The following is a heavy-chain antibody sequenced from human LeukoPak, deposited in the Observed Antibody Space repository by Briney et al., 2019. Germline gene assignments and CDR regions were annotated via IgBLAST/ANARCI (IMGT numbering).Heavy chain of an antibody. D-gene: IGHD3-22*01. CDR3: ASGYYYDSSGYYNDY. V-gene: IGHV4-34*01. J-gene: IGHJ4*02. CDR2: INHSGST. CDR1: GGSFSGYY. Sequence: SETLSLTCAVYGGSFSGYYWSWIRQPPGKGLEWIGEINHSGSTNYNPSLKSRVTISVDTSKNQFSPKLSSVTAADTAVYYCASGYYYDSSGYYNDYWGQGTLVTVSS.